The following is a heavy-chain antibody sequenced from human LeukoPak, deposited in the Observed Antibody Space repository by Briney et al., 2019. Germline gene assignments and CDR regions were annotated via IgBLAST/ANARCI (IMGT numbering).Heavy chain of an antibody. J-gene: IGHJ5*02. D-gene: IGHD3-22*01. CDR1: GGSISGSYY. V-gene: IGHV4-39*07. CDR2: IYYGGRI. Sequence: SETLSLTCTVSGGSISGSYYWVWIRQPPGKGLEWIGSIYYGGRIYYNPSLKSRVTMSVDTSKNQFSLKLSSVTAADTAVYYCAREGQGSGYDWFDPWGQGTLVTVSS. CDR3: AREGQGSGYDWFDP.